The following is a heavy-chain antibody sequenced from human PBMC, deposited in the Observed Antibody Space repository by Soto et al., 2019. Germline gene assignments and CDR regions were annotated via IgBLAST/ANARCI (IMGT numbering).Heavy chain of an antibody. D-gene: IGHD4-17*01. Sequence: QVQLVESGGGEVQPGRSLTISCAASGFTFSTYGMHWVRQTPGKGLEWVAVISYDGTNKFYSDSVKGRFTISRDNFKNTPTLQLNRLRAVDTAVYSCAKDLQSYGDYDYYCYGMDVWGLGTRVTVSS. CDR1: GFTFSTYG. V-gene: IGHV3-30*18. J-gene: IGHJ6*02. CDR3: AKDLQSYGDYDYYCYGMDV. CDR2: ISYDGTNK.